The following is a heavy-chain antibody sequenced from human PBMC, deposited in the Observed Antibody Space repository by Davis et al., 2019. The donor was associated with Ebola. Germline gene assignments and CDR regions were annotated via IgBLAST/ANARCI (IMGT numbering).Heavy chain of an antibody. D-gene: IGHD4-23*01. J-gene: IGHJ1*01. CDR1: GYIFTGYF. Sequence: AASVKVSCKASGYIFTGYFIHWVRQAPGQGLEWMGRINPNSGGTNYAQKFQGRVSMTRDTSISRAYMELSRLRSDDTAVYYCAREEIYGGNSGYFQHWGQGTLVTVSS. CDR2: INPNSGGT. V-gene: IGHV1-2*06. CDR3: AREEIYGGNSGYFQH.